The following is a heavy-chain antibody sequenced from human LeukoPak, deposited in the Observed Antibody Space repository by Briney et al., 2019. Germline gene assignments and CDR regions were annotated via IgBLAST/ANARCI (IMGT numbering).Heavy chain of an antibody. Sequence: PSETLSLTCTVSGGSISSVDYYWSWIRQYPGKGLEWIGYINYRGSAYYNPSLKSRVTISVDTSKNQFSLKLTSVTAADTAVYYCQSRYLEWLLEYWGQGTLVTVSS. J-gene: IGHJ4*02. CDR3: QSRYLEWLLEY. V-gene: IGHV4-31*03. CDR1: GGSISSVDYY. CDR2: INYRGSA. D-gene: IGHD3-3*01.